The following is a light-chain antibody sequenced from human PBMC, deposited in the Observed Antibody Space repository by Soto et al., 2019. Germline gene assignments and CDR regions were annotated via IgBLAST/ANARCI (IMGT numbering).Light chain of an antibody. CDR2: GSS. V-gene: IGKV3-20*01. J-gene: IGKJ3*01. Sequence: EIVLTQSPGTLSLSPGERATLSCWASQSLSSNYLAWYQQKPGQAPRLLISGSSIRATGIPARFSGSGSGTNFPLTLSSLEPEDFAVFYCQLYGSSPFTFGPGTKVDFK. CDR1: QSLSSNY. CDR3: QLYGSSPFT.